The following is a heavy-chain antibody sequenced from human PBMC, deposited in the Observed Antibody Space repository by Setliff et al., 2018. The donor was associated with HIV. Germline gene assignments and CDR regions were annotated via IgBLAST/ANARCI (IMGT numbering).Heavy chain of an antibody. D-gene: IGHD2-15*01. Sequence: SETLSLTCTVSGGSISSGSYYWSWIRQPAGKGLEWIGHIYTSGSTNYNPSLKSRVTISVDTSKNQFSLKLSSVTAADTAVYYCARRLRYCSGGSCYWFDPWGQGTLVTVSS. CDR3: ARRLRYCSGGSCYWFDP. CDR1: GGSISSGSYY. V-gene: IGHV4-61*09. CDR2: IYTSGST. J-gene: IGHJ5*02.